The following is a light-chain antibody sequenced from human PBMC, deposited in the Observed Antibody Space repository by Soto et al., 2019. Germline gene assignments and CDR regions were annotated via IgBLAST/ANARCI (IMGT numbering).Light chain of an antibody. CDR3: CSYAGNYYV. CDR2: DVS. J-gene: IGLJ1*01. CDR1: SSDVGGYNY. Sequence: QSALTQPRSVSGSPGQSVTISCTGSSSDVGGYNYVSWYQQHPGKAPKLMSSDVSKRPSGVPDRFSGSKSGNTASLTISGLQAEDEADYYCCSYAGNYYVFGTGTKVTVL. V-gene: IGLV2-11*01.